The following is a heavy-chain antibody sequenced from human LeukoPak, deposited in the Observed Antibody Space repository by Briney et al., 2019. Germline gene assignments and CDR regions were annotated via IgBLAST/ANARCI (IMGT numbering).Heavy chain of an antibody. J-gene: IGHJ4*02. Sequence: SVKVSCKASGGTFSSYAISWVRQAPGQGLEWMGGIIPIFGTANYAQKFQGRVTITADESTSTAYMELSSLRSEDTAVYYCARDGSGSYYREEYFDYWGQGTLVTVSS. V-gene: IGHV1-69*13. CDR1: GGTFSSYA. CDR2: IIPIFGTA. CDR3: ARDGSGSYYREEYFDY. D-gene: IGHD3-10*01.